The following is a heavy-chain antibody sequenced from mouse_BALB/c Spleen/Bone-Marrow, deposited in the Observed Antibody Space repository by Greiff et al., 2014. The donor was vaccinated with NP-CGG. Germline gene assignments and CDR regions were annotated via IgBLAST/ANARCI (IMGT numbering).Heavy chain of an antibody. CDR2: IWSGGST. J-gene: IGHJ3*01. Sequence: VKLVESGPGLVQPSQSLSITCTVSGFSLTSYGVHWVRQSPGKGLEWLGVIWSGGSTDYNAAFISRLSISKDNSKSQVFFKMNSLQADDTAIYYGARNKNDYDGTLAYWGQGTLVTVSA. CDR1: GFSLTSYG. D-gene: IGHD2-4*01. CDR3: ARNKNDYDGTLAY. V-gene: IGHV2-4-1*01.